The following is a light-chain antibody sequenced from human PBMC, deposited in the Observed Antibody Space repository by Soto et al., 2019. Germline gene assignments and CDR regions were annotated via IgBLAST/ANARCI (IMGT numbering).Light chain of an antibody. Sequence: EIVMTQSPATLSVSPGERATLSCRASQSVSSNLAWYQQKPGQAPRLLIYGASTRATGIPARFSGSGSGTEFTLTISSLPSEDSAVYYCQQFNNWPLDPMYTFGQGTKLEIK. CDR2: GAS. J-gene: IGKJ2*01. CDR3: QQFNNWPLDPMYT. CDR1: QSVSSN. V-gene: IGKV3-15*01.